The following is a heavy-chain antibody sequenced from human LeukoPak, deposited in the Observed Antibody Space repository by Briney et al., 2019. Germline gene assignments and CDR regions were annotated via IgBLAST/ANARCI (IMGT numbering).Heavy chain of an antibody. CDR2: INHSGST. D-gene: IGHD3-10*01. V-gene: IGHV4-34*01. J-gene: IGHJ3*02. CDR1: GGSFSGYY. Sequence: PSETLSLTCAVYGGSFSGYYWGWIRQPPGKGLEWIGEINHSGSTNYNPSLKSRVTISVDTSKNQFSLKLSSVTAADTAVYYCARERPPYYYGSGSYRAFDIWGQGTMVTVSS. CDR3: ARERPPYYYGSGSYRAFDI.